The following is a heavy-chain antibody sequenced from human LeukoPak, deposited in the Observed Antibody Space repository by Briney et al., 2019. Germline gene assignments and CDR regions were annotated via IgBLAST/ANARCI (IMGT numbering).Heavy chain of an antibody. D-gene: IGHD3-10*01. CDR3: AKRGGYETMAAFDY. V-gene: IGHV3-23*01. CDR2: ISPGGTDT. CDR1: GFTFSTYA. Sequence: TGGSLILSCAASGFTFSTYAMSWVRQAPGKGLEWVSAISPGGTDTYYADSVKGRFTISRDNSKNTLFLQMNSLRVEDTAVYYCAKRGGYETMAAFDYWGQGTLVTVSS. J-gene: IGHJ4*02.